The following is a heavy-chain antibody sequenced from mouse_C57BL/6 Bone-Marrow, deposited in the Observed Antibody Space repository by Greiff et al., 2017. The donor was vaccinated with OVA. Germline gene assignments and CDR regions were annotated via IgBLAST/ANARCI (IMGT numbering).Heavy chain of an antibody. Sequence: VKVVESGGGLVKPGGSLKLSCAASGFTFSDYGMHWVRQAPEKGLEWVAYISSGSSTIYYADTVKGRFTISRDNAKNTLFLQMTSLRSEDTAMYYCARKKDYDYAWFAYWGQGTLVTVSA. CDR3: ARKKDYDYAWFAY. V-gene: IGHV5-17*01. J-gene: IGHJ3*01. D-gene: IGHD2-4*01. CDR1: GFTFSDYG. CDR2: ISSGSSTI.